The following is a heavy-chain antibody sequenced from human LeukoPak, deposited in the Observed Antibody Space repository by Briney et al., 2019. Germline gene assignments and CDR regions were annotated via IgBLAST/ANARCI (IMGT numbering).Heavy chain of an antibody. CDR2: IYHRGST. CDR3: ARVGRIVVPAARNI. J-gene: IGHJ3*02. Sequence: PSETLSLTCTVSGGSISSGGYYWSWIRQPPGKGLEWIGYIYHRGSTYYNPSLKSQVTISVDRSKNQFSLKLSSVTAADTAVYYCARVGRIVVPAARNIWGQGTMVTVSS. CDR1: GGSISSGGYY. V-gene: IGHV4-30-2*01. D-gene: IGHD2-2*01.